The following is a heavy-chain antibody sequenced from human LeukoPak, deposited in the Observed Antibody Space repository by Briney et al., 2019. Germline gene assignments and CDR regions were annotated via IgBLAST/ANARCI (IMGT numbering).Heavy chain of an antibody. Sequence: GGSLRLSCAASGFTFVNNMNWVRRAPGKGLEWVSSISTSSSYIYYADSVRGRFTISRDNAKNSLYLQMNSLRAEDTAVYSCARGADGVSSNSRGWFDPWGKGTRVTVSS. D-gene: IGHD2-15*01. CDR2: ISTSSSYI. V-gene: IGHV3-21*01. CDR1: GFTFVNN. CDR3: ARGADGVSSNSRGWFDP. J-gene: IGHJ5*02.